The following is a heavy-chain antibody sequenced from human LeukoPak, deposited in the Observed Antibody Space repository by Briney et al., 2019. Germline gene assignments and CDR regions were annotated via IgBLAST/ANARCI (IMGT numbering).Heavy chain of an antibody. CDR1: GGSISSYY. CDR2: IYYSGST. D-gene: IGHD3-10*01. J-gene: IGHJ4*02. V-gene: IGHV4-59*12. CDR3: ARGSLMVRGVITLYYFDY. Sequence: PSETLSLTCTVSGGSISSYYWSWIRQPPGKGLEWIGYIYYSGSTNYNPSLKSRVTISVDKSKNQFSLKLSSVTAADTAVYYCARGSLMVRGVITLYYFDYWGQGTLVTVSS.